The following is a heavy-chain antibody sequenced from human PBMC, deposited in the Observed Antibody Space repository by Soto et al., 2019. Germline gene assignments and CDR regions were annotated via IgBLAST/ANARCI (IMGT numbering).Heavy chain of an antibody. V-gene: IGHV1-18*01. J-gene: IGHJ6*02. Sequence: ASVKVSCKASGYTFTSYGISWVRQAPGQGLEWMGWISAYNGNTNYAQKLQGRVTMTTDTSTGTAYMELRSLRSDDTAVYYCARERXDYDFCSGYGPIAGMDVWGQGTTVTVSS. CDR1: GYTFTSYG. D-gene: IGHD3-3*01. CDR3: ARERXDYDFCSGYGPIAGMDV. CDR2: ISAYNGNT.